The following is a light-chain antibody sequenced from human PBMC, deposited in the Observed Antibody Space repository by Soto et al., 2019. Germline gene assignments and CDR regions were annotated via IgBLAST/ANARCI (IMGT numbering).Light chain of an antibody. CDR3: SLYTSNGSLI. CDR2: DVN. V-gene: IGLV2-18*01. J-gene: IGLJ1*01. CDR1: TSDIDNYDS. Sequence: QSALTQPPSVSGSPGQSVTISCTGTTSDIDNYDSVSWYQQAPGTAPKLLIYDVNNRPSGAPDRFSGSTSGNTASLTISRLQAEDETDYFCSLYTSNGSLIFGPGTKLTVL.